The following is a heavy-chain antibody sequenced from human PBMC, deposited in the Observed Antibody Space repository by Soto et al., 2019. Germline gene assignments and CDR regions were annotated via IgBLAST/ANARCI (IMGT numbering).Heavy chain of an antibody. D-gene: IGHD6-25*01. J-gene: IGHJ4*02. CDR2: INPTGGST. CDR3: ARHLAACDL. CDR1: GYIFINYY. V-gene: IGHV1-46*03. Sequence: QVHLVQSGAEVKKPGASVKVSCKASGYIFINYYIHWVRQAPGHGLEWMAIINPTGGSTNYAKKFQGRVTLTMDTSTSTVYMELSRLTSEDTAMYYCARHLAACDLWGQGTLVTVSS.